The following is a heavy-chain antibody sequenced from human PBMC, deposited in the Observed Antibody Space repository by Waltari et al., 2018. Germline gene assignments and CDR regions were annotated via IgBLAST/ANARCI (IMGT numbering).Heavy chain of an antibody. D-gene: IGHD2-8*01. V-gene: IGHV4-4*07. Sequence: QVQLQESGPGLVRPSETLSLTCTVSGGSLTNYFGSWIRQPAGKGLEWIGRIYSTGSTDYSPFFKGRVTMSLDSSRNQFSLILTSVTAADTAVYFCARDRMYDPEPDFDHWGQGALVTVSS. CDR2: IYSTGST. CDR1: GGSLTNYF. J-gene: IGHJ4*02. CDR3: ARDRMYDPEPDFDH.